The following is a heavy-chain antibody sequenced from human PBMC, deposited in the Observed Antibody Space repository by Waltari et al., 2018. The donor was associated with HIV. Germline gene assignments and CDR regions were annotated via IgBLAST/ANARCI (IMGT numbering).Heavy chain of an antibody. CDR1: GGSITSSNW. CDR3: VRGGPGGRNVQTFDL. Sequence: QVHLQESGQGLVKPSGALSLTCAVSGGSITSSNWWTWVRQPPGKGLEWIGGIYHTGSANYNPSRKSRVTISIDKSKKQFSLKLNSVTAADTAVYFCVRGGPGGRNVQTFDLWGQGILVTVSS. V-gene: IGHV4-4*02. J-gene: IGHJ4*02. D-gene: IGHD3-10*01. CDR2: IYHTGSA.